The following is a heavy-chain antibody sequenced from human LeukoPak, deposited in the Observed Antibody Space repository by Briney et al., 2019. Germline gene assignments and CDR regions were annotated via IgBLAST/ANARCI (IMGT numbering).Heavy chain of an antibody. V-gene: IGHV1-69*04. CDR1: GGTFSSYA. CDR3: AKGYCSGGSCYFDY. CDR2: IIPIFGVA. J-gene: IGHJ4*02. Sequence: SVKVSCKASGGTFSSYAISWVRQAPGQGLEWMGRIIPIFGVANYAQKFQGRVTITADKSTSTAYMELSSLRSEDTAVYYCAKGYCSGGSCYFDYWGQGTLVTVSS. D-gene: IGHD2-15*01.